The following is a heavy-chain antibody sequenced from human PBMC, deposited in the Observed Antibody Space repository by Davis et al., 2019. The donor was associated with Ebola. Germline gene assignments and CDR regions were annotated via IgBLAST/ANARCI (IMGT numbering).Heavy chain of an antibody. CDR1: GFTVSNYG. D-gene: IGHD2-8*02. CDR2: ISPDGSDK. CDR3: VKTRSNWWNDALEI. Sequence: GGSLRLSCAASGFTVSNYGMFWVRQAPGKVMEWVAVISPDGSDKNYADSGKGRFTISRDNSKNTLDLQMNSLRPEDTAVYYCVKTRSNWWNDALEIWGRGTMVIVSS. V-gene: IGHV3-30*18. J-gene: IGHJ3*02.